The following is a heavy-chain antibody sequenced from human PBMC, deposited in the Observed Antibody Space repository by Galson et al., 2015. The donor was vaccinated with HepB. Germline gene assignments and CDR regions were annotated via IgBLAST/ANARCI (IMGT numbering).Heavy chain of an antibody. D-gene: IGHD2-2*01. CDR3: ARDPGDIVVVPAAMKVLVYYGMDV. V-gene: IGHV3-30*04. Sequence: SLRLSCAASGFTFSSYAMHWVRQAPGKGLEWVAVISYDGSNKYYADSVKGRFTISRDNSKNTLYLQMNSLRAEDTAVYYCARDPGDIVVVPAAMKVLVYYGMDVWGQGTTVTVSS. CDR1: GFTFSSYA. CDR2: ISYDGSNK. J-gene: IGHJ6*02.